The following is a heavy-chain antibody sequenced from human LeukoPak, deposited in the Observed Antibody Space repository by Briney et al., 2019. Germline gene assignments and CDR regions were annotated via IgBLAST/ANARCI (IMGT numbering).Heavy chain of an antibody. CDR1: GFTFSSYE. CDR2: ISSSGSTI. V-gene: IGHV3-48*03. Sequence: GGSLRLSCAASGFTFSSYEMNWVRQAPGKGLEWVSYISSSGSTIYYADSVKGRFTISRDNAKNSLYLQMNSLRAEDTAVYYCAASSGKIDYWGQGTLVTVSS. J-gene: IGHJ4*02. D-gene: IGHD6-19*01. CDR3: AASSGKIDY.